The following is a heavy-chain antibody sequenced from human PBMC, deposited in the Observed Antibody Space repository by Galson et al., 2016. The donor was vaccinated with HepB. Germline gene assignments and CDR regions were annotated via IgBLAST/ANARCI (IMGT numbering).Heavy chain of an antibody. CDR2: ISSDGNKK. Sequence: SLRLSCAASGFTFRTYGMHWVRQAPGKGLEWVAVISSDGNKKYHVASVKGRFTVSRDDSKNTLYLRMDRSTAEDTAVYYCVRDPWFGDLPPYYFDIWGQGTLVLVSS. J-gene: IGHJ4*02. V-gene: IGHV3-33*01. D-gene: IGHD3-10*01. CDR3: VRDPWFGDLPPYYFDI. CDR1: GFTFRTYG.